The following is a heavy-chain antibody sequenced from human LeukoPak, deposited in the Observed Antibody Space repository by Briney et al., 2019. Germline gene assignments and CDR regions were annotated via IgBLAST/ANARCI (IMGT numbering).Heavy chain of an antibody. CDR1: GGSISRSSYY. V-gene: IGHV4-39*07. D-gene: IGHD1-20*01. Sequence: SETLSLTCTVSGGSISRSSYYWGWIRQPPGKGLEWIGEINHSGSTNYNPSLKSRVTISLDKSNNQFSLKLTSVTAEDTAVYYCARRITGVLAPIDYWGQGTLVTVSS. CDR3: ARRITGVLAPIDY. J-gene: IGHJ4*02. CDR2: INHSGST.